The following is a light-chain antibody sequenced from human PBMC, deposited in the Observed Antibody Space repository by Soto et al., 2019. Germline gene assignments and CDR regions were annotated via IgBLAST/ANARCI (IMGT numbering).Light chain of an antibody. V-gene: IGKV1-9*01. J-gene: IGKJ4*01. CDR1: EGISNY. CDR3: QQLNTYPLT. Sequence: DTQLTQSPSFLSASVGDRVTITCRASEGISNYLAWYQQKPGKGPKLLVYLAATLQSGVPSRFSGSGSGKEFTLTISSLQTEDFATYFCQQLNTYPLTFGGGTKVEIK. CDR2: LAA.